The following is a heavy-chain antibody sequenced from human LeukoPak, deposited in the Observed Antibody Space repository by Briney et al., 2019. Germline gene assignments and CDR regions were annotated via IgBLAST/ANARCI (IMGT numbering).Heavy chain of an antibody. CDR3: ARDVGRTRVVPTYYFDY. CDR1: GYTFTNYY. Sequence: ASVKDSCKASGYTFTNYYIHWVRQAPGQGLEWMGIINPSGGSTSYAQKFQGRVTVTRDTSTSTVYMELSRLRAEDTAVYYCARDVGRTRVVPTYYFDYWGQGTLVTVSS. CDR2: INPSGGST. V-gene: IGHV1-46*01. D-gene: IGHD2-2*01. J-gene: IGHJ4*02.